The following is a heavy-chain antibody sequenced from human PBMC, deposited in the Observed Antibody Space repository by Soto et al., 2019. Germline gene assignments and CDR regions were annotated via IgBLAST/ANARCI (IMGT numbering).Heavy chain of an antibody. CDR1: GFTFSSYW. V-gene: IGHV3-74*01. J-gene: IGHJ6*03. D-gene: IGHD3-10*01. CDR2: INSDGSST. CDR3: ARVRGVFYYYYMDV. Sequence: EVQLVESGGGLVQPGGSMRLSCAASGFTFSSYWMHWVRQAPGKGLVWVSRINSDGSSTSYADSVKGRFTISRDNAKNTLYLQMNSLRAEDTAVYYCARVRGVFYYYYMDVWGKGTTVTVSS.